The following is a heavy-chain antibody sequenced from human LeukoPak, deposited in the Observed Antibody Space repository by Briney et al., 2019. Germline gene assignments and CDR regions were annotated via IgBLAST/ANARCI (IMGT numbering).Heavy chain of an antibody. CDR3: TRDRPPGASPVLVVQ. J-gene: IGHJ4*02. Sequence: GGSLRLSCAASGFTFSSDAMSWGRQAPGKGLEWVSSMSSGSRYIYYADSVRGRFTISRDNAKNSLYMRMNRLRAEETGVYYCTRDRPPGASPVLVVQWGQGTLVTVSS. V-gene: IGHV3-21*01. CDR2: MSSGSRYI. CDR1: GFTFSSDA. D-gene: IGHD2-15*01.